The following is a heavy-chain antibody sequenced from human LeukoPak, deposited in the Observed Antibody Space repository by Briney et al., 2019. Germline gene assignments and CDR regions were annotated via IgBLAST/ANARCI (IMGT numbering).Heavy chain of an antibody. CDR2: IYTSGST. J-gene: IGHJ4*02. V-gene: IGHV4-4*07. D-gene: IGHD1-26*01. CDR3: GASREYFDY. Sequence: PSETLSLTCTVSGGSISPYYWSWIRQPPGKGLEWIGRIYTSGSTNYNPSLKSRVTISVDKSKNQFSLKLSSVTAADTAVYYCGASREYFDYWGQGTLVTVSS. CDR1: GGSISPYY.